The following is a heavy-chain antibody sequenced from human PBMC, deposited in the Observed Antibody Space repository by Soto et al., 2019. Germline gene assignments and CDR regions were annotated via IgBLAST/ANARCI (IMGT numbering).Heavy chain of an antibody. V-gene: IGHV4-38-2*01. D-gene: IGHD4-17*01. Sequence: QVQLRESGPGLVKPSETLSLTCVVSGYSVSSAYFWGWIRQPPGKGLEWVGNRFHSGTTYYSPSLKSRVTISVDTSKNQFFLRLSSVTAADTALYYCAGNVGDSSTAFDLWGQGTLVTVSP. CDR2: RFHSGTT. J-gene: IGHJ4*02. CDR3: AGNVGDSSTAFDL. CDR1: GYSVSSAYF.